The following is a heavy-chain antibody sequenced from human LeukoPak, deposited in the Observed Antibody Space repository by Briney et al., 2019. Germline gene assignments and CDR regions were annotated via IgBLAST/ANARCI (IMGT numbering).Heavy chain of an antibody. V-gene: IGHV4-61*02. CDR3: ARIGPHNDFWSGYRH. CDR2: SYSTGIT. D-gene: IGHD3-3*01. Sequence: SQTLSLTCIVYGGSISKGAYYWDWIRHPAGKTLEWIGRSYSTGITDYSPSFKTRVSMSLDTSGNHFSLKLRSRTAADTAMHYCARIGPHNDFWSGYRHWGQGTLVAVSS. J-gene: IGHJ4*02. CDR1: GGSISKGAYY.